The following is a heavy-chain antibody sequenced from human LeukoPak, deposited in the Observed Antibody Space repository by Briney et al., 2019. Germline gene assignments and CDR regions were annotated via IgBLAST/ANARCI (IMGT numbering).Heavy chain of an antibody. CDR3: ARGDWIQLWPPTFDY. CDR1: EYSFTAYY. CDR2: INPNTGGT. Sequence: ASVKVSCKASEYSFTAYYIHWVRQAPGQGLEWLGWINPNTGGTNYAQKFQGWVTLTRDTSITTAFMELSRLRSDDTAVYYCARGDWIQLWPPTFDYWGQGTLVTVSS. J-gene: IGHJ4*02. V-gene: IGHV1-2*04. D-gene: IGHD5-18*01.